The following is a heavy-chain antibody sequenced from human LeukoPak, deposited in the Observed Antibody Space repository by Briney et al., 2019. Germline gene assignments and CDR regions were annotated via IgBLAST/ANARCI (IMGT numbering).Heavy chain of an antibody. CDR2: IDWNSGRI. V-gene: IGHV3-9*01. CDR1: GFTFDDYA. CDR3: ARDAWDYYGLDY. J-gene: IGHJ4*02. Sequence: GRSLRLSCAASGFTFDDYAMHWVRQAPGKGLEWVSGIDWNSGRIGYADSVKGRFTISRDNAKNSLYLQMNSLRAEDTAVYYCARDAWDYYGLDYWGQGTLVTVSS. D-gene: IGHD3-10*01.